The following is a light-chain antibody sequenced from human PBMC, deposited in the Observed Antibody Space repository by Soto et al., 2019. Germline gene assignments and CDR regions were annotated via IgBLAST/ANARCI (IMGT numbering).Light chain of an antibody. Sequence: DLQMTQSPSSLSASVGDRVTITCRASQSINSYLNWYQQKPGKAPKLLIYAASSLLSGVPSRFSGSGSGTDFTLTISSLQPEDFATYYCQQSYSSPLTFGGGTKVEIK. CDR2: AAS. J-gene: IGKJ4*01. CDR3: QQSYSSPLT. V-gene: IGKV1-39*01. CDR1: QSINSY.